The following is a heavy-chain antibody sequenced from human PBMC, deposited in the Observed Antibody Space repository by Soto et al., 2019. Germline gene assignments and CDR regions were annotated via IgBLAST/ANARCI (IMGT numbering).Heavy chain of an antibody. Sequence: GASVKSSCKASGLTFRSYTISWVRQAPRQGLEWMGRIIPILGIANYAQKFQGRVTITADKSTSTAYMELSSLRSEDTAVYYCARDWGYGFWSGSLSPIYYYYMEVWGKGTTVTVSS. CDR2: IIPILGIA. CDR1: GLTFRSYT. CDR3: ARDWGYGFWSGSLSPIYYYYMEV. D-gene: IGHD3-3*01. V-gene: IGHV1-69*04. J-gene: IGHJ6*03.